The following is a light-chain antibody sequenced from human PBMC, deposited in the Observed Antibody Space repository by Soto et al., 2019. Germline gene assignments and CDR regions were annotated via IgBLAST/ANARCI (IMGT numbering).Light chain of an antibody. J-gene: IGLJ2*01. Sequence: QSALTPPPSASGSPGQSVTISCTGTSSDVGGYNYVSWYQQHPGAAPKLIVFEVNKRPSGVPDRFSGSKSGNTASLTVSGLQAEDEADYYCSSYGGTNVVVVFGGGTKVTVL. CDR1: SSDVGGYNY. CDR2: EVN. V-gene: IGLV2-8*01. CDR3: SSYGGTNVVVV.